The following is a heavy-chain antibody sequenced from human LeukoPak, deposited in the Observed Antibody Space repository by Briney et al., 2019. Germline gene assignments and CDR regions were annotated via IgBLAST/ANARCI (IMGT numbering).Heavy chain of an antibody. CDR2: IYYSGNT. V-gene: IGHV4-39*01. D-gene: IGHD3/OR15-3a*01. Sequence: SETLSLTCTVSVVSISSSNSYWGWIRQPPGKGLECIGSIYYSGNTYYNASLKSQVSISIDTSKNQFSLRLTSVTAADTAVYYCARQTGSGLFILPGGQGTLVTVSS. CDR1: VVSISSSNSY. CDR3: ARQTGSGLFILP. J-gene: IGHJ4*02.